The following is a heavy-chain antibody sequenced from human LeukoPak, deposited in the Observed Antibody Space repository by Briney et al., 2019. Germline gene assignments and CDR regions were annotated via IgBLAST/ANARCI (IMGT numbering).Heavy chain of an antibody. CDR1: GFTVSGNF. D-gene: IGHD1-26*01. CDR2: IYTSGIT. Sequence: PGGSLRLSCAVSGFTVSGNFMSWVRQAPGKGPEWVSVIYTSGITYYADSVRGRFTISRDNSKNTLYLQMDSLTAEDTAVYYCAREDAGGTYSFDYWGQGTLVTVSS. CDR3: AREDAGGTYSFDY. J-gene: IGHJ4*02. V-gene: IGHV3-66*01.